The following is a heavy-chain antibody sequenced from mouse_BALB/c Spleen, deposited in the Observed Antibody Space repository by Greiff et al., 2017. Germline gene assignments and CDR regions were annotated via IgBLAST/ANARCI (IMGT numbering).Heavy chain of an antibody. CDR3: ARWFAY. CDR2: ISYDGSN. V-gene: IGHV3-6*02. J-gene: IGHJ3*01. CDR1: GYSITSGYY. Sequence: EVKVEESGPGLVKPSQSLSLTCSVTGYSITSGYYWNWIRQFPGNKLEWMGYISYDGSNNYNPSLKNRISITRDTSKNQFFLKLNSVTTEDTATYYCARWFAYWGQGTLVTVSA.